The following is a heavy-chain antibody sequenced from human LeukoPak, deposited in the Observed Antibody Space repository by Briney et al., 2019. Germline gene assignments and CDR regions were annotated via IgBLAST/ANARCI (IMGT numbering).Heavy chain of an antibody. CDR1: GFTFSSYG. J-gene: IGHJ5*02. CDR2: IWYDGSNK. Sequence: HTGGSLRLSCAASGFTFSSYGMHWVRQAPGKGLEWVADIWYDGSNKYYADSVKGRFTISRDNSKNTLYLQMNSLRAEDTAVYYCARDQKGQYYYGSGNWFDPWGQGTLVTVSS. D-gene: IGHD3-10*01. CDR3: ARDQKGQYYYGSGNWFDP. V-gene: IGHV3-33*01.